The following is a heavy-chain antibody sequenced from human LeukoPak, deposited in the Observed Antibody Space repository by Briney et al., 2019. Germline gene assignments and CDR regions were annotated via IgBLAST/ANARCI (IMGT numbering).Heavy chain of an antibody. Sequence: PGGSLRLSCAASGFTFSDYYMSWIRQAPGKGLEWVSVINGGSTYYADSVKGRFTISRDNSKNTLFLQMNSLRADDTAVYCCANDVGATTIWGQGTLVTVSS. CDR1: GFTFSDYY. J-gene: IGHJ4*02. CDR3: ANDVGATTI. D-gene: IGHD1-26*01. V-gene: IGHV3-53*01. CDR2: INGGST.